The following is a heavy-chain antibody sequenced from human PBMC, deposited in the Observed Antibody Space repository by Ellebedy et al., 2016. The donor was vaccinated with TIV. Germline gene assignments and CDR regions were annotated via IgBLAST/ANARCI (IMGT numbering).Heavy chain of an antibody. CDR3: ARQYGDLAYYSGLDV. Sequence: MPSETLSLTCAISGDSVSSNSAAWNWIRQSPSRGLEWVGRTYWRSTWHDDYAASVKGRITINPDTSKNQFSLQLKSVTPEDTAVYYCARQYGDLAYYSGLDVWGQGTTVTVSS. V-gene: IGHV6-1*01. J-gene: IGHJ6*02. CDR2: TYWRSTWHD. CDR1: GDSVSSNSAA. D-gene: IGHD7-27*01.